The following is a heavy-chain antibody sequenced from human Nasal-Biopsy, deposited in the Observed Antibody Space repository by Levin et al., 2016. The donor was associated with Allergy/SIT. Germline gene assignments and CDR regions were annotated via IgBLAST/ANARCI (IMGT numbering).Heavy chain of an antibody. J-gene: IGHJ5*02. Sequence: SETLSLTCSVSGDSIRNSNYYWAWIRQPPGKELELIGSIFYSGSTHYSPALKSRVTMFIDTSKNQFSLKLSSVTAADTAVYYCARRGLVKIDPWGQGILVTVSS. CDR1: GDSIRNSNYY. CDR2: IFYSGST. CDR3: ARRGLVKIDP. V-gene: IGHV4-39*01. D-gene: IGHD3-16*01.